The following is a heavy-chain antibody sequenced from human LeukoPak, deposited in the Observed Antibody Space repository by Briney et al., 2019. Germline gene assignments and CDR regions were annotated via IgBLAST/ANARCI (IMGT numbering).Heavy chain of an antibody. CDR1: GFTFSTYA. CDR3: AKDQRRSAGLEPVYGMDV. J-gene: IGHJ6*02. D-gene: IGHD1-1*01. Sequence: GGSLRLSCAASGFTFSTYAMSWVRQAPGRGLEWVSTISGSGGSTYYADSVKGRFTISRDNYKDTLYLQMNTLRGEDTAVYYCAKDQRRSAGLEPVYGMDVWGQGTTVTVSS. V-gene: IGHV3-23*01. CDR2: ISGSGGST.